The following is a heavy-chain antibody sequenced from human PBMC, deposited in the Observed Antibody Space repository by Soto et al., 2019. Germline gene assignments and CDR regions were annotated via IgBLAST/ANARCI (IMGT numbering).Heavy chain of an antibody. CDR2: ISGGGDAP. J-gene: IGHJ2*01. Sequence: ESGGGLVQPGGSLRLSCAGSGFTFINYAMNWVRQAPGTGLEWVSTISGGGDAPFFADSVRGRFTISRDNSKNTVTLQMNNLGVDDTAVYFCARKVPGSTSRPDYWYFDLWGRGTLVTVSS. CDR1: GFTFINYA. D-gene: IGHD3-10*01. CDR3: ARKVPGSTSRPDYWYFDL. V-gene: IGHV3-23*01.